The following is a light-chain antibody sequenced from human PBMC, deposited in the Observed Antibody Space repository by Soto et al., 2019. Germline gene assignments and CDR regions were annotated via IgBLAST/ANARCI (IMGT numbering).Light chain of an antibody. J-gene: IGKJ5*01. CDR1: QSVGSN. CDR2: AAS. V-gene: IGKV3-15*01. CDR3: QQYNNWS. Sequence: EMVITQSPDTLSVSPGERATLSCRASQSVGSNLAWYQQKPGQAPRLLIYAASTRATGIPARFSGSGSGTEFTLTISSLQSEDFAVYYCQQYNNWSFGQGTRLEIK.